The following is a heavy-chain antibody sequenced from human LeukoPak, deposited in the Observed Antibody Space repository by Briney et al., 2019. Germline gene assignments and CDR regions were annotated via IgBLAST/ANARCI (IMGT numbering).Heavy chain of an antibody. CDR3: ARDKTYYYDSSGSS. CDR1: GFTFSSYW. Sequence: GGSLRLSCAASGFTFSSYWMSWVRQAPGKGLEWVANIKQDGSEKYYVDSVKGRFTISRDNAKNSLYLQMNSLRAEDTAVYYCARDKTYYYDSSGSSWGQGTLVTVSS. D-gene: IGHD3-22*01. V-gene: IGHV3-7*03. J-gene: IGHJ4*02. CDR2: IKQDGSEK.